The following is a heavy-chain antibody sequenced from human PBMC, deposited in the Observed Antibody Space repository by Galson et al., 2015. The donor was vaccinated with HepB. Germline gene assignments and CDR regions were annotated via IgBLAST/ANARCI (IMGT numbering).Heavy chain of an antibody. CDR3: ARETIDYYDSSGYYLGAFDI. CDR1: GGSISSYY. CDR2: IYTSGSA. V-gene: IGHV4-4*07. J-gene: IGHJ3*02. D-gene: IGHD3-22*01. Sequence: ETLSLTCTVSGGSISSYYWSWIRQPAGKGLEWIGRIYTSGSANYNPSLKSRVTMSVDTSKNQFSLKLSSVTAADTAVYYCARETIDYYDSSGYYLGAFDIWGQGAMVTVSS.